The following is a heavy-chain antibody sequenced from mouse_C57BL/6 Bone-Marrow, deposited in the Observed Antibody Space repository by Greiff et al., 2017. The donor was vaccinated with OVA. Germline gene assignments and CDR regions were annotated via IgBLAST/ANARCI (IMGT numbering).Heavy chain of an antibody. Sequence: EVQGVESGGGLVKPGGSLKLSCAASGFTFSDYGMHWVRQAPEKGLEWVAYISSGSSTIYYADTVKGRFTISRDNAKNTLFLQMTSLRSEDTAMYYCARQEIYYDYPFAYWGQGTLVTVSA. CDR1: GFTFSDYG. CDR3: ARQEIYYDYPFAY. J-gene: IGHJ3*01. V-gene: IGHV5-17*01. D-gene: IGHD2-4*01. CDR2: ISSGSSTI.